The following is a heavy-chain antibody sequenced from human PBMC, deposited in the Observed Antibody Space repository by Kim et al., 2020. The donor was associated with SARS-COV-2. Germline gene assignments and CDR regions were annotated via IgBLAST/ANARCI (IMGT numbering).Heavy chain of an antibody. CDR3: ARDPSIAVYYYGMDV. V-gene: IGHV3-33*05. J-gene: IGHJ6*02. Sequence: GGSLRLSCAASGFTFSSYGMHWVREAPGKGLEWVAVISYDGSNKYYADSVKGRFTISRDNSKNTLYLQMNSLRAEDTAVYYCARDPSIAVYYYGMDVWGQGTMVTVSS. CDR1: GFTFSSYG. D-gene: IGHD6-19*01. CDR2: ISYDGSNK.